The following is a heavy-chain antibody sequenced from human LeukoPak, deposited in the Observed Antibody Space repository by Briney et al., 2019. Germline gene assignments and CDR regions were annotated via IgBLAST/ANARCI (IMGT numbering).Heavy chain of an antibody. CDR3: ARGCPYYYGMDV. CDR2: IYSGGST. CDR1: GFTVSSNY. V-gene: IGHV3-53*01. J-gene: IGHJ6*02. Sequence: GGSLRLSCAASGFTVSSNYMSWVRQAPGKGLEWVSVIYSGGSTYYADSVKGRFTISRDNFKNTLYLQMNSLRAKDTAVHYCARGCPYYYGMDVWGQGTTVTVSS.